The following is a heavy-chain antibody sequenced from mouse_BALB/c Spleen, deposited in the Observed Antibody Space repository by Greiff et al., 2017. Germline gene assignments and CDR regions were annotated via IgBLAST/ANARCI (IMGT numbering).Heavy chain of an antibody. D-gene: IGHD2-4*01. J-gene: IGHJ4*01. V-gene: IGHV7-3*02. CDR2: IRNKANGYTT. CDR1: GFTFTDYY. CDR3: ARDLYYDYDRDFYAMDY. Sequence: EVQVVESGGGLVQPGGSLRLSCATSGFTFTDYYMSWVRQPPGKALEWLGFIRNKANGYTTEYSASVKGRFTISRDNSQSILYLQMNTLRAEDSATYYCARDLYYDYDRDFYAMDYWGQGTSVTVSS.